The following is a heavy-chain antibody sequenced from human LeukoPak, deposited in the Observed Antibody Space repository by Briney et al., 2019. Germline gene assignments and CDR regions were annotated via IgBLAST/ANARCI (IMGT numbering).Heavy chain of an antibody. D-gene: IGHD3-22*01. J-gene: IGHJ4*02. V-gene: IGHV3-21*01. CDR1: GFTFSSYS. CDR2: ISSSSSYI. Sequence: GGSLRLSCAASGFTFSSYSMNWARQAPGKGLEWVSSISSSSSYIYYADSVKGRFTISRDNANNSLYLQMNSLRAEDTAVYYCARAGYYYDSSGYSTFDYWGQGTLVTVSS. CDR3: ARAGYYYDSSGYSTFDY.